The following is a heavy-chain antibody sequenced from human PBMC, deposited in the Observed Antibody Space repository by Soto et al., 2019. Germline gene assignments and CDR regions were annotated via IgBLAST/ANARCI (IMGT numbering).Heavy chain of an antibody. Sequence: LRLSCAASGFTFSSYAMHWVRQAPGKGLEYVSAISSNGGSTYYANSVKGRFTISRDNSKNTLYLQMGSLRAEDMAVYYCARAPSSGVLVPYYFDYWGQGTLVTVSS. CDR1: GFTFSSYA. V-gene: IGHV3-64*01. D-gene: IGHD6-19*01. CDR3: ARAPSSGVLVPYYFDY. CDR2: ISSNGGST. J-gene: IGHJ4*02.